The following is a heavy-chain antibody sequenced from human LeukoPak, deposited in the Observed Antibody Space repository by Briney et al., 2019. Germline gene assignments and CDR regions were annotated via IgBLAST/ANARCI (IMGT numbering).Heavy chain of an antibody. D-gene: IGHD5-12*01. CDR3: ATDGLVATPLPFFDH. CDR1: EFPLSAAW. V-gene: IGHV3-15*01. J-gene: IGHJ4*02. Sequence: GGSLRLSCAVSEFPLSAAWMSWVRQAPGKGLEWLGRIKSRADGGAIEYAAPVKGRFTISRDDSKNTLFLQMNSLKTEDTAVYYCATDGLVATPLPFFDHWGQGTLVTVSS. CDR2: IKSRADGGAI.